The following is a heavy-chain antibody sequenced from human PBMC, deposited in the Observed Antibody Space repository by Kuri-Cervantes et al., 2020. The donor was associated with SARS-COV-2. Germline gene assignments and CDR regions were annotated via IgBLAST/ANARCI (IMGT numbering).Heavy chain of an antibody. V-gene: IGHV1-2*04. D-gene: IGHD2-21*02. CDR2: INPNSGGA. J-gene: IGHJ6*02. CDR3: ARGVTPNYGMDV. CDR1: GYTFTGYY. Sequence: ASVKVSCKASGYTFTGYYTHWVRQAPGQGLEWMGWINPNSGGANYAQKFQGWVTMTRDTSISTAYMELSRLGSDDTAVYYCARGVTPNYGMDVWGQGTTVTVSS.